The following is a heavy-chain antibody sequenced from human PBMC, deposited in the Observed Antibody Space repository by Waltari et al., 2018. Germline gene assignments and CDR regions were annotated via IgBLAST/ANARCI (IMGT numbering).Heavy chain of an antibody. CDR2: IYTSGST. Sequence: QVQLQESGPGLVKPSQTLSLICTVSGGSISSGSYYWNWIRQPAGKGLEWIGRIYTSGSTNYNPSLKSRVTISVDTSKNQFSLKLSSVTAADTAVYHCARAHGIAARTYGMDVWGQGTTVTVSS. D-gene: IGHD6-6*01. CDR1: GGSISSGSYY. J-gene: IGHJ6*02. V-gene: IGHV4-61*02. CDR3: ARAHGIAARTYGMDV.